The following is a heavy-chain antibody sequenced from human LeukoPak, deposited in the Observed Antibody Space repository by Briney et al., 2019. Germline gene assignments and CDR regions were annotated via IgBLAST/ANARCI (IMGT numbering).Heavy chain of an antibody. V-gene: IGHV3-43*02. CDR3: ARESETSGWYDY. Sequence: GGSLRLSCAASGFTFSSYSMNWVRQAPGKGLEWVSLISGGGGSTFYADSVRGRFTISRDNTRKSLSLQMSSLRSEDTALYYCARESETSGWYDYWGQGTLVTVSS. CDR2: ISGGGGST. CDR1: GFTFSSYS. J-gene: IGHJ4*02. D-gene: IGHD6-19*01.